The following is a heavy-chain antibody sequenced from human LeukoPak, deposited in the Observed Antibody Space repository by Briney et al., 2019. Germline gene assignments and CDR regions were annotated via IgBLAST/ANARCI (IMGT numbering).Heavy chain of an antibody. CDR3: ARGGWWRXDY. J-gene: IGHJ4*02. Sequence: SETLSLTCAVYGESFSGYYWTWIRQPPGKGLEWIGEINHRGSTNYNPSLKSRVTISVDTSKNQFSLRLSSVTAADTAVYYCARGGWWRXDYWGQGPLVTVSS. CDR2: INHRGST. V-gene: IGHV4-34*01. CDR1: GESFSGYY. D-gene: IGHD2-8*02.